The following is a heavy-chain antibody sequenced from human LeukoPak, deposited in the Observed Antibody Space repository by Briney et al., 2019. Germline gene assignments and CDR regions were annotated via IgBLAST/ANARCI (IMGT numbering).Heavy chain of an antibody. V-gene: IGHV4-39*01. CDR2: IYYSGNT. CDR1: GGSFSRSTSS. CDR3: ARNVDTTMKNDC. D-gene: IGHD5-18*01. Sequence: PSETLSLTCTVSGGSFSRSTSSWLWIRQPPGKGREWIASIYYSGNTYYNPSLKSRVTISVDTSKNQFSLKLSSVTAADTAGYYCARNVDTTMKNDCWGQGTLVTVSS. J-gene: IGHJ4*02.